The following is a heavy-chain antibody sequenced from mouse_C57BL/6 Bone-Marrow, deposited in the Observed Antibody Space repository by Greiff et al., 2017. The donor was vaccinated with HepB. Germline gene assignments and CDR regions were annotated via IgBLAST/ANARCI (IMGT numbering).Heavy chain of an antibody. Sequence: QVQLQQPGAELLMPGASVKLSCKASGYTFTSYWMHWVKQRPGQGLEWIGEIDPSDSYTNYNQKFKGKSTLTVDKSSSTAYMQLSSLTSEDSAVYYCARFTTVGDYWGQGTTLTVSS. CDR2: IDPSDSYT. CDR3: ARFTTVGDY. V-gene: IGHV1-69*01. J-gene: IGHJ2*01. CDR1: GYTFTSYW. D-gene: IGHD1-1*01.